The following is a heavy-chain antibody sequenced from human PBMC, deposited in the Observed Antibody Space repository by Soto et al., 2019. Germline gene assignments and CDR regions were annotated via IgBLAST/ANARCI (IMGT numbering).Heavy chain of an antibody. J-gene: IGHJ2*01. Sequence: QVQLAESGGGAVQPGGSLRLSCAASGFTFSNYGMLWVRQAPGEGLQWVTAISNDGNDKKYADSVKGRFTISRDNSKNTLYLEMNGLRIEDTAVYYCSRVPGYGGLNWYFELWGRGILVTVPS. CDR1: GFTFSNYG. D-gene: IGHD4-17*01. CDR2: ISNDGNDK. CDR3: SRVPGYGGLNWYFEL. V-gene: IGHV3-30-3*01.